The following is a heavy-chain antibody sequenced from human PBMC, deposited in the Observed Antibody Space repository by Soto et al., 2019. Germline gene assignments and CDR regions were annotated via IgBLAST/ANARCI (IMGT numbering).Heavy chain of an antibody. D-gene: IGHD4-17*01. Sequence: SETLSLTCTVSGGSITSSSYYWGWIRQPPGKGLEWIGSIYYSGRTYYSPSLKSRVTISVDTSKNQFSLKLSSVTAADTAVYYCARHETLHGDYEEWGQGTLVTVSS. CDR3: ARHETLHGDYEE. J-gene: IGHJ4*02. CDR1: GGSITSSSYY. V-gene: IGHV4-39*01. CDR2: IYYSGRT.